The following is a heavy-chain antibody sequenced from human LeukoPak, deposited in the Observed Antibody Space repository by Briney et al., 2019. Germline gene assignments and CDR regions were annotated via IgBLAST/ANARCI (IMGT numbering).Heavy chain of an antibody. CDR1: GGSFSGYY. CDR2: INHSGST. V-gene: IGHV4-34*01. Sequence: SETLSLTCAVYGGSFSGYYWSWIRQPPGKGLEWIGEINHSGSTNYNPSLKSRVTISVDTSKNQFSLKLSSVTAADTAVYYCARTIAAAGSDYYYYYYMDVWGKGTTVTISS. J-gene: IGHJ6*03. CDR3: ARTIAAAGSDYYYYYYMDV. D-gene: IGHD6-13*01.